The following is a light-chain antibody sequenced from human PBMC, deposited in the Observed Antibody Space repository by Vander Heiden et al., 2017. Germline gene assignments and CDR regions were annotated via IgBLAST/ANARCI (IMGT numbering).Light chain of an antibody. CDR3: QQYVSEHPVYT. V-gene: IGKV3-20*01. CDR2: GAS. J-gene: IGKJ2*01. CDR1: QSVSSSY. Sequence: EIVLTQSPGTLSLSPGERATLSCRASQSVSSSYLAWYQQKPGQAPMLLIYGASSRATGIKDRFSGSGYGTDFTLTISRREPEDFAVYYCQQYVSEHPVYTFGQGTKLEIK.